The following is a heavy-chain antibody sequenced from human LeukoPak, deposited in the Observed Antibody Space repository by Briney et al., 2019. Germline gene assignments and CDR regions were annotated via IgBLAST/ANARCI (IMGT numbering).Heavy chain of an antibody. Sequence: SETLSLTCAVYGGSFSGYYWSWIRQPPGRGLEWIGEINHSGSTNYNPSLKSRVTISVDTAKNQFSLQLSSVTAADTAVYYCASVRSYGSGSYPYWGQGTLVTVSS. V-gene: IGHV4-34*01. CDR2: INHSGST. CDR1: GGSFSGYY. CDR3: ASVRSYGSGSYPY. J-gene: IGHJ4*02. D-gene: IGHD3-10*01.